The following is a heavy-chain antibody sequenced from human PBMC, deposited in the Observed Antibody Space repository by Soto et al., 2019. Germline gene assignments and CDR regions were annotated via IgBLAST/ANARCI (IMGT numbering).Heavy chain of an antibody. CDR1: GYTFTSYA. V-gene: IGHV1-3*01. D-gene: IGHD6-13*01. Sequence: GASVKVSCKASGYTFTSYAMHWVRQAPGQRLEWMGWINAGNGNTKYSQKFQGRVTITRDTSASTAYMELSSLRSEDTAVYYCARDLMSSSWYFGCKFDPWGQGTLVTVSS. J-gene: IGHJ5*02. CDR3: ARDLMSSSWYFGCKFDP. CDR2: INAGNGNT.